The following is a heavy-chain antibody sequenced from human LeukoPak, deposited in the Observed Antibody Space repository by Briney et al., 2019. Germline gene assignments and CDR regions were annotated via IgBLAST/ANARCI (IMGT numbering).Heavy chain of an antibody. CDR3: ARQLDDSSGYSDAFDI. CDR2: IYYSGST. J-gene: IGHJ3*02. D-gene: IGHD3-22*01. V-gene: IGHV4-59*08. CDR1: GGSISSYY. Sequence: TSETLSLTCTVSGGSISSYYWSWIRQPPGKGLERIGYIYYSGSTNYNPSLKSRVTISVDTSKNQFSLKLSSVTAADTAVYYCARQLDDSSGYSDAFDIWGQGTMVTVSS.